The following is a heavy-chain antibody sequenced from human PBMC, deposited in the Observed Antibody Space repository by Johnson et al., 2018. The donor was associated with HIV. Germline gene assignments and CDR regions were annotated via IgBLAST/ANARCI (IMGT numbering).Heavy chain of an antibody. CDR2: ISWNSGSI. J-gene: IGHJ3*02. CDR3: ARDPTTQNSRLTGDFGAFDI. CDR1: GFTFDEYA. D-gene: IGHD7-27*01. V-gene: IGHV3-9*01. Sequence: VQLVESGGGSVQPGRSLRLSCAASGFTFDEYAMHWVRQAPGKGLEWVSGISWNSGSIGYADSVTGRFTISSDNAKNSLYLQMNSLTVEDSALYYCARDPTTQNSRLTGDFGAFDIWGQGTMVTVSS.